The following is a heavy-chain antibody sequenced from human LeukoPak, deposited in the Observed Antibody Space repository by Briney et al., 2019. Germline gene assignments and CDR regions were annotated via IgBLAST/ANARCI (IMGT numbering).Heavy chain of an antibody. J-gene: IGHJ3*02. Sequence: PGGSLRLSCAASGFTFSSYSMNWVRQAPGKGLEWVSSISSSSSYIYYADSVKGRFTISRDNAKNSLYLQMNSLRAEDTAVYYCARDDTKYSSGWYAFDIWGQGTMVTVSS. V-gene: IGHV3-21*01. CDR3: ARDDTKYSSGWYAFDI. CDR2: ISSSSSYI. CDR1: GFTFSSYS. D-gene: IGHD6-19*01.